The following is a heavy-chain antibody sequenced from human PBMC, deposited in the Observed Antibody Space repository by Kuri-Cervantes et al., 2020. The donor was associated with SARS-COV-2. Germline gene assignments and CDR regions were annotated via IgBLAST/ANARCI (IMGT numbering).Heavy chain of an antibody. V-gene: IGHV3-48*03. D-gene: IGHD1-26*01. CDR1: GFTFSSYE. J-gene: IGHJ6*02. CDR3: ARDSGGATRLTYYYYYYGMDV. Sequence: GESLKISCAASGFTFSSYEMNWVRQAPGKGLEWVSYISSSGSTIYYADSVKGRFTISRDNAKNSLYLQMNSLRAEDTAVYYCARDSGGATRLTYYYYYYGMDVWGQGTTVTVSS. CDR2: ISSSGSTI.